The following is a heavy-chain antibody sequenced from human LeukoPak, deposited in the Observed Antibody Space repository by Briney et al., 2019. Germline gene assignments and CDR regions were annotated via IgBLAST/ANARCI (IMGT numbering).Heavy chain of an antibody. CDR3: ARPLYGDYTKNFDC. CDR2: INGDGSAT. CDR1: GFTFSNYW. J-gene: IGHJ4*02. V-gene: IGHV3-74*01. Sequence: GGSLRLSCAASGFTFSNYWMHWVRHAPGKGVVWVSRINGDGSATNYADSVKGRFTISRDNAKNTLYLQMNSLRAEDTAVYYCARPLYGDYTKNFDCWGQGTQVTVSS. D-gene: IGHD4-17*01.